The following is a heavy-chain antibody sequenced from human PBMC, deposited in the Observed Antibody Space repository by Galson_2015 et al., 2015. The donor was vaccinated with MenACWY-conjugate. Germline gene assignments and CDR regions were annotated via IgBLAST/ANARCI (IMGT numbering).Heavy chain of an antibody. CDR1: GSVFPTYW. J-gene: IGHJ6*02. D-gene: IGHD1-26*01. Sequence: QSGAEVKKPGDSLKISCMASGSVFPTYWIAWVRQMPGKGLEWMGLISPGDSNTRYSPSFQCQVTISADKSISTAYLQWSSLKASDTAMYYCARHPPGGRGMDVWGQGTTVTVSS. V-gene: IGHV5-51*01. CDR2: ISPGDSNT. CDR3: ARHPPGGRGMDV.